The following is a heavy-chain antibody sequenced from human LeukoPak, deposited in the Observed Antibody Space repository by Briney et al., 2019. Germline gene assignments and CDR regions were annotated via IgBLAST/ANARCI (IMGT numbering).Heavy chain of an antibody. Sequence: PGGSLRLSCAASGFTFSTYWMHWVRQAPGKGLLWVSRANSDGSSTTYADSVKGRFTISRDNAKNTLYLQMNSLRAEDTAVYYCARDDQWMATIKDWGQGTLVTVSS. D-gene: IGHD5-24*01. CDR1: GFTFSTYW. J-gene: IGHJ4*02. CDR3: ARDDQWMATIKD. CDR2: ANSDGSST. V-gene: IGHV3-74*01.